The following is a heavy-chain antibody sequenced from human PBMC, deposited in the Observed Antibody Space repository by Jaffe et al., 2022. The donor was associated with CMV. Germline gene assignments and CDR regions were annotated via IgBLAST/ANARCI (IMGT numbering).Heavy chain of an antibody. CDR1: GFTFSSYG. CDR3: AREGMGGATDY. V-gene: IGHV3-33*01. J-gene: IGHJ4*02. CDR2: IWYDGSNK. D-gene: IGHD1-26*01. Sequence: QVQLVESGGGVVQPGRSLRLSCAASGFTFSSYGMHWVRQAPGKGLEWVAVIWYDGSNKYYADSVKGRFTISRDNSKNTLYLQMNSLRAEDTAVYYCAREGMGGATDYWGQGTLVTVSS.